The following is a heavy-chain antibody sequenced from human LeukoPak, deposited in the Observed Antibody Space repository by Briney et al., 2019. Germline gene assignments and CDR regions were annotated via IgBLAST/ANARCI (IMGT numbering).Heavy chain of an antibody. CDR2: INHSGST. Sequence: SETLSLTCAVYGGSFSGYYWSWIRQPPGKGLEWIGEINHSGSTNYNPSLKSRVTISVDTSKNQFSLKLSSVTAADTAVYYCAGYYYDSSGYYSTNKLDYWGQGTLVTVSS. J-gene: IGHJ4*02. V-gene: IGHV4-34*01. D-gene: IGHD3-22*01. CDR3: AGYYYDSSGYYSTNKLDY. CDR1: GGSFSGYY.